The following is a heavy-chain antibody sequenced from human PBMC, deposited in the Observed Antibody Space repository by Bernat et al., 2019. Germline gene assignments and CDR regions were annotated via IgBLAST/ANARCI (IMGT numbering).Heavy chain of an antibody. CDR2: INGSGSLI. V-gene: IGHV3-48*01. CDR3: ARLTRGQILGN. D-gene: IGHD3-3*01. CDR1: GFTFSIYS. Sequence: EVQLVESGGDLVQPGGSLRLSCAASGFTFSIYSMNWVRQAPGKGLEWVSYINGSGSLIYYADSVKGRFTISRDNAKNSVFLQMNSLRAEDTAVYYCARLTRGQILGNWGQGTLVTVSS. J-gene: IGHJ4*02.